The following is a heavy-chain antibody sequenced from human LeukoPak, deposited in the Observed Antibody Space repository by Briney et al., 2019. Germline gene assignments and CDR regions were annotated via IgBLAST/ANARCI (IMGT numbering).Heavy chain of an antibody. CDR2: ISSSSSYI. CDR3: ARDQAPYSGSLDP. Sequence: GGSLRLSCAASGFTFSSYSMNWVRQAPGKGLEWVSSISSSSSYIYYADSVKGRFTISRDNAKNSLYLQMNSLRAEDTAVYYCARDQAPYSGSLDPWGQGTLVTVSS. D-gene: IGHD1-26*01. J-gene: IGHJ5*02. V-gene: IGHV3-21*01. CDR1: GFTFSSYS.